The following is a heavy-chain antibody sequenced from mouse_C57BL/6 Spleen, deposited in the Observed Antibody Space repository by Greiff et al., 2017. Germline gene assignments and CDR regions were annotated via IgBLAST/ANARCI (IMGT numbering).Heavy chain of an antibody. J-gene: IGHJ2*01. Sequence: QVQLQQSGPELVKPGASVKISCKASGYAFSSSWMTWVKQRPGKGLEWIGRIYPGDGDTNYNGKFKGKATLTADKSSSTAYRQLSRLTSEDSAVYFCATPLYGSSPYDFDCWGKGITVTVSS. D-gene: IGHD1-1*01. CDR2: IYPGDGDT. V-gene: IGHV1-82*01. CDR3: ATPLYGSSPYDFDC. CDR1: GYAFSSSW.